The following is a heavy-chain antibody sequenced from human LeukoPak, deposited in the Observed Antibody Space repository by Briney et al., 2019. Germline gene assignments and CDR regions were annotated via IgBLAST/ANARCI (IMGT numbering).Heavy chain of an antibody. V-gene: IGHV4-61*02. CDR3: TRDRRDGYNYVDL. CDR1: GGSISSISSGSYY. J-gene: IGHJ5*02. Sequence: SETLSLTCTVSGGSISSISSGSYYWSWIRQPAGKGLEWIGRIYTSGSTNYNPSLKSRVTISIDTSKNQFSLMLSSVTAADTAVYYCTRDRRDGYNYVDLWGQGTLVTVSS. D-gene: IGHD5-24*01. CDR2: IYTSGST.